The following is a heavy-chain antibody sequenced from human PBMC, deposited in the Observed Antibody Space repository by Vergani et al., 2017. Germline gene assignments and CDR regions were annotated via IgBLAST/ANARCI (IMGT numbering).Heavy chain of an antibody. D-gene: IGHD6-13*01. V-gene: IGHV4-38-2*01. Sequence: QVQLQESGPGLVEPSETLSLTCAVSGYSIRNGYYWGWIRQPPGKGLEWIGNIYRSGDTYYNPSLKSRVTISVDTSQNQFSLKLSSVTAADTAVYYCARDYSSSWYSTFGYWGQGTLVTVSS. CDR2: IYRSGDT. J-gene: IGHJ4*02. CDR1: GYSIRNGYY. CDR3: ARDYSSSWYSTFGY.